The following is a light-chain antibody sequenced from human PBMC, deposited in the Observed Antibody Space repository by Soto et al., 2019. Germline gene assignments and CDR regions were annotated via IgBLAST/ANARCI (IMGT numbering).Light chain of an antibody. CDR2: DAS. CDR1: QSVRSNY. V-gene: IGKV3-20*01. CDR3: QQYGSSPLT. J-gene: IGKJ4*01. Sequence: EIVLTQSPGTLSLSPGERATLSCRASQSVRSNYLAWYQQKPGQAPRFLIYDASSRATGIPDRFSGSGCGTDFTLTISRLEPEDFAVYYCQQYGSSPLTFGGGTKVDIK.